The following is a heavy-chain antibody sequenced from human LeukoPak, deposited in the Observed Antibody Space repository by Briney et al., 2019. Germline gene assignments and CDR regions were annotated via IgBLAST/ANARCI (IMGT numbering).Heavy chain of an antibody. CDR3: AKARLAVAGTSYFDY. CDR1: GFTFSSYG. D-gene: IGHD6-19*01. Sequence: GSLRLSCAASGFTFSSYGMHWVRQAPGKGLEWVAFIRYDGSNKYYADSVKGRFTISRDNSKNTLYLQMNSLRAEDTAVYYCAKARLAVAGTSYFDYWGQGTLVTVSS. CDR2: IRYDGSNK. V-gene: IGHV3-30*02. J-gene: IGHJ4*02.